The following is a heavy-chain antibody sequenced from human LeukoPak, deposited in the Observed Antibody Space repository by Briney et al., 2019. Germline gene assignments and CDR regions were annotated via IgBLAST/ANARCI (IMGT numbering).Heavy chain of an antibody. J-gene: IGHJ3*02. Sequence: GGSLRLSCSASGFTFSNYWMTWVRLAPGKGLEWVSYISSSSSTKYYADSVKGRFTISRDNAKNSLYLQMNSLRAEDTAVYYCAREQTDAFDIWGQGTMVTVSS. CDR2: ISSSSSTK. CDR3: AREQTDAFDI. V-gene: IGHV3-48*04. CDR1: GFTFSNYW.